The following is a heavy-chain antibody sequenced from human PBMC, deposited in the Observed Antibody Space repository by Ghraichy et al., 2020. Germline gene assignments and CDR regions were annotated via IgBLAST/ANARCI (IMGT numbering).Heavy chain of an antibody. CDR3: AKDIGLRLGELSLFFYFDY. CDR1: GFTFSSYA. V-gene: IGHV3-23*01. Sequence: GGSLRLSCAASGFTFSSYAMSWVRQAPGKGLEWVSAISGSGGSTYYADSVKGRFTISRDNSKNTLYLQMNSLRAEDTAVYYCAKDIGLRLGELSLFFYFDYWGQGTLVTVSS. J-gene: IGHJ4*02. D-gene: IGHD3-16*02. CDR2: ISGSGGST.